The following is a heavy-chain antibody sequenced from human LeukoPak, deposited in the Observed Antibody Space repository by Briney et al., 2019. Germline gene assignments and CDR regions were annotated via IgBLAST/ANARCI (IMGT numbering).Heavy chain of an antibody. J-gene: IGHJ4*02. V-gene: IGHV3-9*03. CDR3: AKADCSSTSCYPLY. CDR2: ISWNSGSI. D-gene: IGHD2-2*01. Sequence: GGSLRLSCAASGFTFDDYAMHWVRQAPGKGLEWVSGISWNSGSIGYADSVKGRFTISRDNAKNSLYLQMNSLRAEDMALYYCAKADCSSTSCYPLYWGQGTLVTVSS. CDR1: GFTFDDYA.